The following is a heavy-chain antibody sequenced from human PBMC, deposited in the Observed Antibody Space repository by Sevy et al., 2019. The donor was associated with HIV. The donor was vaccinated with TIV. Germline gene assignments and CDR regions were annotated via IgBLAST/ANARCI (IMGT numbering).Heavy chain of an antibody. CDR1: GFIFSNYP. D-gene: IGHD2-21*01. CDR3: ARDGDFGIQDYYYYYGMDV. V-gene: IGHV3-30*04. CDR2: ISYDATYK. Sequence: GGSLRLSCAASGFIFSNYPIHWVRQAPGKGLEWVAVISYDATYKYYADSVKGRFTISRDNAKNSLYLQMNSLRAEDTAVYYCARDGDFGIQDYYYYYGMDVWGQGTTVTVSS. J-gene: IGHJ6*02.